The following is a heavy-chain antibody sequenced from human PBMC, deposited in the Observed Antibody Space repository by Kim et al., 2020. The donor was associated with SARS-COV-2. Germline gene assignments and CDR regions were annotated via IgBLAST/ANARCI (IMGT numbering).Heavy chain of an antibody. J-gene: IGHJ6*01. CDR1: GGSISSSSYY. CDR3: ARDGIAAAGTLYYYYG. CDR2: IYYSGST. Sequence: SETLSLTCTVSGGSISSSSYYWGWIRQPPGKGLEWIGSIYYSGSTYYNPSLKSRVTISVDTSKNQFSLKLSSVTAADTAVYYCARDGIAAAGTLYYYYG. D-gene: IGHD6-13*01. V-gene: IGHV4-39*07.